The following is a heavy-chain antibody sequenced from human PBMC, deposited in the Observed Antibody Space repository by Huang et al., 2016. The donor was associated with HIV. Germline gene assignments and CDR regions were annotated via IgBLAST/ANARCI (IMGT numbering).Heavy chain of an antibody. CDR1: GYTFPSYG. CDR3: ARDPKYHRIGYYRQRRGIDI. V-gene: IGHV1-18*01. CDR2: ISAASGDT. Sequence: QIQLMQSGPELKQPGASVKVSCKASGYTFPSYGSTWVRQAPGQGPEWMGWISAASGDTEYAQKFQGRVTWTTDTSTNIAYMELRSLRSDDTAKYYCARDPKYHRIGYYRQRRGIDIWGQGTMVIVSS. J-gene: IGHJ3*02. D-gene: IGHD3-22*01.